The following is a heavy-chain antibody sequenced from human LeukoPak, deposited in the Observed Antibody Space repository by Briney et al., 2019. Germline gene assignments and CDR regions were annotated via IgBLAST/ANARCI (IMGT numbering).Heavy chain of an antibody. Sequence: GESLKISRKGSGYSFTSYWIGWVRQMPGKGVEWMGVIYPGDSGTRYSPSFQGQVTISADKSISTAYLQWSSLKASDTAMYYCARQAVAGTPRWFDPWGQGTLVTVSS. D-gene: IGHD6-19*01. CDR2: IYPGDSGT. CDR1: GYSFTSYW. V-gene: IGHV5-51*01. J-gene: IGHJ5*02. CDR3: ARQAVAGTPRWFDP.